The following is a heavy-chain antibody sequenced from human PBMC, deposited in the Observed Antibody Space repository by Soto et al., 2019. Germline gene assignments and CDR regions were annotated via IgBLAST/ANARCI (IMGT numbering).Heavy chain of an antibody. CDR3: AREIAALRGWFDP. J-gene: IGHJ5*02. D-gene: IGHD6-6*01. V-gene: IGHV1-69*04. CDR2: IIPILGIA. Sequence: SVKVSCTASGGTFSSYTISWVRQAPGQGLEWMGRIIPILGIANYAQKFQGRVTITADKSTSTAYMELSSLRSEDTAVYYCAREIAALRGWFDPWGQGTLVTVSS. CDR1: GGTFSSYT.